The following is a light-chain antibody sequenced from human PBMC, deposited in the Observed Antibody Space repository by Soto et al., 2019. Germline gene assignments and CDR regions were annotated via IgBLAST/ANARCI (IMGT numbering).Light chain of an antibody. Sequence: DIVMTQSPDSLAVSLGERATINCKSSQSVLYSSNNKNXLAXXQQQTRXXXKXIXXXXSTRESRVPDRFSGSRPGTDFTLTISSMQAEDVAVYYCQQYYSTPITFGQWTRLEIK. J-gene: IGKJ5*01. CDR2: XXS. CDR1: QSVLYSSNNKNX. CDR3: QQYYSTPIT. V-gene: IGKV4-1*01.